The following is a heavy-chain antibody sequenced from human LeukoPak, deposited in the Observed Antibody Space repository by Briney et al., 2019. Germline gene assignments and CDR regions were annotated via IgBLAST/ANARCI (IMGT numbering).Heavy chain of an antibody. CDR3: ARSGYCSSTSCYSRGGESDY. Sequence: GGSLRLSCAASGFTFSSYWMSWVRQAPGKGLEWVANIKQDGSEKYYVDSVRGRFTISRDNAQNSLYLQMNSLRAEDTAVYYCARSGYCSSTSCYSRGGESDYWGREPWSPSPQ. CDR2: IKQDGSEK. CDR1: GFTFSSYW. D-gene: IGHD2-2*01. V-gene: IGHV3-7*01. J-gene: IGHJ4*02.